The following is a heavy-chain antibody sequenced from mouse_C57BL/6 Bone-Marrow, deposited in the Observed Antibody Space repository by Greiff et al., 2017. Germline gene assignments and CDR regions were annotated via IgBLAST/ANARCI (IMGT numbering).Heavy chain of an antibody. J-gene: IGHJ2*01. CDR1: GYTFTSYG. D-gene: IGHD1-1*01. CDR2: IYPRSGNN. CDR3: ARGRVTTGFFDS. Sequence: VQLQQSGAELARPGASVKLSCKASGYTFTSYGISWVKQRTGQGLEWIGEIYPRSGNNYYNEKFKGKATLTADNSSSTAYMELRSLTSEDSAVYFCARGRVTTGFFDSWGQGTTLTVSS. V-gene: IGHV1-81*01.